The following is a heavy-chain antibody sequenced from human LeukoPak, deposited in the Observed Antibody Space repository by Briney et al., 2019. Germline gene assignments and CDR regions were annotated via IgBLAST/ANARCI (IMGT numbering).Heavy chain of an antibody. J-gene: IGHJ6*02. V-gene: IGHV3-23*01. CDR1: GFTFSSYA. D-gene: IGHD3-22*01. CDR2: ISGSGGST. CDR3: AKGGYDSSGYYSHYYGMDV. Sequence: GGSLRLSCAASGFTFSSYAMSWVRQAPGKGLEWVSAISGSGGSTYYADSVKGRFTISRDNSKNTLYLQMNSLRAEDTAVYYCAKGGYDSSGYYSHYYGMDVWGQGTTVTVSS.